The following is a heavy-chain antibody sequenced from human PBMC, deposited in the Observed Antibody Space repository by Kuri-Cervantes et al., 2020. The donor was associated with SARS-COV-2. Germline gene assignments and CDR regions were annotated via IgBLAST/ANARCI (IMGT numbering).Heavy chain of an antibody. CDR2: ISAYNGNT. Sequence: ASVKVSCKASGYTFTSYGISWVRQAPGQGLEWMGWISAYNGNTNYAQKLQGRVTMTTDTSTSTAYMELRSLRSDDTAVYYCARGRFNWNDGSYYFDYWGQGTLVIVSS. CDR3: ARGRFNWNDGSYYFDY. V-gene: IGHV1-18*01. CDR1: GYTFTSYG. D-gene: IGHD1-1*01. J-gene: IGHJ4*02.